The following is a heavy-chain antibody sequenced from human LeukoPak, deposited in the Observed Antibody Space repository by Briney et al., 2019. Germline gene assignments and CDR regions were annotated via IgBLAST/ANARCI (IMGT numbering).Heavy chain of an antibody. D-gene: IGHD1-1*01. Sequence: ASVKVSCTASGYTFTRYYMYWVRQAPGQGLEWMGWINPNSGGTNYAPKFQGRVTMTSDTSISTAYMELSRLRSDDTAVYYCARVLRGVQYYYYMDVWGKGTTVTVSS. J-gene: IGHJ6*03. CDR3: ARVLRGVQYYYYMDV. V-gene: IGHV1-2*02. CDR1: GYTFTRYY. CDR2: INPNSGGT.